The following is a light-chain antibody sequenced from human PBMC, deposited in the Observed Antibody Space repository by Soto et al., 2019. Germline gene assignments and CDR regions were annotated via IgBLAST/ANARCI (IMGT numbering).Light chain of an antibody. CDR3: QQYGSLSWT. V-gene: IGKV3-20*01. CDR2: GAS. J-gene: IGKJ1*01. CDR1: QSVSSNY. Sequence: DIVLTQSPGTLSLSPGERATLSCRASQSVSSNYLAWYQQKPGQAPRLLIYGASTRATGVPDRFSGSESGTDFTLTISRLEPEDFAVYHCQQYGSLSWTSGQGTKVEI.